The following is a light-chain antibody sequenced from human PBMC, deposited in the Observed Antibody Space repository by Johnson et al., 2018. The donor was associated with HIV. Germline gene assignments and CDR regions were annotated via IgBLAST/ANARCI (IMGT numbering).Light chain of an antibody. CDR2: DND. CDR1: SSNIGNNY. V-gene: IGLV1-51*01. J-gene: IGLJ1*01. Sequence: QSVLTQPPSVSAAPGQKVTISCSGSSSNIGNNYISWYQQLPGTAPKLLIYDNDKRPLGIPDRFSGSKSGTSATLGITGLQTGDEADYYCGTWDSSLSARVFGTGTKVTVL. CDR3: GTWDSSLSARV.